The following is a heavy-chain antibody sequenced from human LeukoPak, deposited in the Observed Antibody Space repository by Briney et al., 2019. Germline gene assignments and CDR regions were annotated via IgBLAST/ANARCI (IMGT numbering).Heavy chain of an antibody. CDR2: TYYRSKWNT. Sequence: SQTLSLTCAISGDSLSNNNVAWNWIRQSPSRGLEWLGRTYYRSKWNTDYAVSVKSRITINSDTSKNQFSLQLKSVTPEDTAVYYCGRGCYSSFDYWDQGTLVTVSS. V-gene: IGHV6-1*01. CDR3: GRGCYSSFDY. J-gene: IGHJ4*02. CDR1: GDSLSNNNVA. D-gene: IGHD5-18*01.